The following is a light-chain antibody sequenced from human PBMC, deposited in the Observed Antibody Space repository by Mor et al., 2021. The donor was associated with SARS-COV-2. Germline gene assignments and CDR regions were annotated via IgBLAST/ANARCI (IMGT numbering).Light chain of an antibody. Sequence: QSITLSCTGGSRHVGNYDLVSWFQQYPGTAPKLIISEVTKRPSGVSDRFSGSKSGNTASLTISELQADDEADYYCYSYAGKNTFVF. CDR3: YSYAGKNTFV. CDR1: SRHVGNYDL. V-gene: IGLV2-23*02. CDR2: EVT. J-gene: IGLJ1*01.